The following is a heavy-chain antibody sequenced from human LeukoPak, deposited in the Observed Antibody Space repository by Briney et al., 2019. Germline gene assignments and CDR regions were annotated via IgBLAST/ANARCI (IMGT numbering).Heavy chain of an antibody. CDR1: GLTFSTYA. D-gene: IGHD2-2*01. J-gene: IGHJ6*02. V-gene: IGHV3-23*01. CDR3: AQDRGARYPFGMDV. Sequence: GGSLKLSCAASGLTFSTYAMRWIRQAPGKGLEWVSSIGGGGTTSYADSVKGRFTISRDLSKITVYLQMNSLRAEDTAVYYCAQDRGARYPFGMDVWGQGTTVTVSS. CDR2: IGGGGTT.